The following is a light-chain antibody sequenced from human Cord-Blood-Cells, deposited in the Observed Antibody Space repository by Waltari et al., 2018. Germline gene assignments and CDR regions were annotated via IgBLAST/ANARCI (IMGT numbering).Light chain of an antibody. CDR3: QVWDSSSDQV. CDR1: NIGSKS. Sequence: SYVLTQPPSVSVAPGKTARIPCGGNNIGSKSVHWYQQKPGQAPVLVIYYDSDRPSGIPERFSGSNSGNTATLTISRVEAGDEADYYCQVWDSSSDQVFGGGTKLTVL. CDR2: YDS. V-gene: IGLV3-21*04. J-gene: IGLJ3*02.